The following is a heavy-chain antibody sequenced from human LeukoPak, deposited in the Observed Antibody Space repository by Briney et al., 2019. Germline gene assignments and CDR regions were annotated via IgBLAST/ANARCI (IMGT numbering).Heavy chain of an antibody. CDR3: ARTGRDSSSWYGDYFDY. V-gene: IGHV3-21*01. CDR2: ISSSSSYI. D-gene: IGHD6-13*01. CDR1: GFTFSSYS. J-gene: IGHJ4*02. Sequence: GGSLRLSCAASGFTFSSYSMNWVRQAPGKGLEWVSSISSSSSYIYYADSVKGRFTISRDNAKNSLYLQMNSLRAEDTAVYYCARTGRDSSSWYGDYFDYWGQGTLVTVSS.